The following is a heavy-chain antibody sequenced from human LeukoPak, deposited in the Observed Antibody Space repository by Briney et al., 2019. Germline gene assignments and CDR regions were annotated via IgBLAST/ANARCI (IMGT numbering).Heavy chain of an antibody. J-gene: IGHJ4*02. Sequence: SETLSLTCAVYGGSFSGYYWSWIRQPPGKGLEWIGEINHSGSTNYNPSLKSRVTISVDASKNQFSLKLSSVTAADTAVYYCARVQRYYGSGSYYFDYWGQGTLVTVSS. D-gene: IGHD3-10*01. CDR1: GGSFSGYY. V-gene: IGHV4-34*01. CDR3: ARVQRYYGSGSYYFDY. CDR2: INHSGST.